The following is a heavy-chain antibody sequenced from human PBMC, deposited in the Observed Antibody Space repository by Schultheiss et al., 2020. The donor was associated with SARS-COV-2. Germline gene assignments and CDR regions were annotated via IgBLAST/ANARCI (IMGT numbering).Heavy chain of an antibody. D-gene: IGHD2-2*02. CDR3: ARDTVYCSSTSCYNPYYYYGMDV. CDR2: ISSSGTTI. Sequence: GGSLRLSCAASGFTFSSYGMHWVRQAPGKGLEWVSYISSSGTTINYADSVKGRFTISRDNSKNTLYLQMNSLRAEDTAVYYCARDTVYCSSTSCYNPYYYYGMDVWGQGTTVTVSS. J-gene: IGHJ6*02. V-gene: IGHV3-48*01. CDR1: GFTFSSYG.